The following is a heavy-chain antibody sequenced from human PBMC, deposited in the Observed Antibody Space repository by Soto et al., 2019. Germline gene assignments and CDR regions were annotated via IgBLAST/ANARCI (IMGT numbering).Heavy chain of an antibody. D-gene: IGHD6-13*01. CDR1: GFTFSSYS. Sequence: GGSLRLSCAASGFTFSSYSMNWVRQAPGKGLEWVSSISSSSSYIYYADSVKGRFTISRDNAKNSLYLQMNSLRAEDTAVYYCARDSIAASGCFDPWGQGTLVTVSS. J-gene: IGHJ5*02. V-gene: IGHV3-21*01. CDR3: ARDSIAASGCFDP. CDR2: ISSSSSYI.